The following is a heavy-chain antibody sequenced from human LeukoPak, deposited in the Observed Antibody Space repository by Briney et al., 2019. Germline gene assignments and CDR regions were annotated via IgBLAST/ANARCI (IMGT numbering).Heavy chain of an antibody. J-gene: IGHJ3*02. CDR2: IYSGGST. D-gene: IGHD2-15*01. Sequence: GGSLRLSCAASGFTVSNKYMSWVRQAPGRGLGWVSVIYSGGSTYYADSVKGRFSISRDKSKNTLYLQMNSLRAEDTAVYYCAREMYCSGGSCYGDAFDIWGQGTMVTVSS. CDR1: GFTVSNKY. V-gene: IGHV3-66*01. CDR3: AREMYCSGGSCYGDAFDI.